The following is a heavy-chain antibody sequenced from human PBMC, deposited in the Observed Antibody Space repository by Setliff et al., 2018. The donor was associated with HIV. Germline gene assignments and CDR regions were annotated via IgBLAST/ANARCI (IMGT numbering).Heavy chain of an antibody. D-gene: IGHD2-21*02. J-gene: IGHJ4*02. Sequence: SETLSLTCAVYGGSFSNHYWTWIRQPPGKGLGWIGEINPSESTHYNPSLKSRATISVDTSKNQFSLILTSVTAADTAVYYCARGGDWTLDYWGRGSLVTVSS. CDR1: GGSFSNHY. V-gene: IGHV4-34*01. CDR2: INPSEST. CDR3: ARGGDWTLDY.